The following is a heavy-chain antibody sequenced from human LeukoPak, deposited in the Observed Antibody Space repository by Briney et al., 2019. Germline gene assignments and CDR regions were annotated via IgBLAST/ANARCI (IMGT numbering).Heavy chain of an antibody. D-gene: IGHD6-13*01. CDR1: GYTFTNYD. J-gene: IGHJ6*03. CDR2: MNPNSGNT. CDR3: ARQQQLGPYYNHYMDV. V-gene: IGHV1-8*01. Sequence: ASVKVSCKASGYTFTNYDINWVRQATGQGLEWMGWMNPNSGNTGYAQRFQGGVTMTRNTSISTAYMELSSLRSEDTAVYYCARQQQLGPYYNHYMDVWGKGTTVTISS.